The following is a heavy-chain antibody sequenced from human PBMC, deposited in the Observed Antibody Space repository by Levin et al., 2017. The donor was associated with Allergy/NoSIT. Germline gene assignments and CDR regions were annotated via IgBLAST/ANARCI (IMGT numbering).Heavy chain of an antibody. Sequence: PGGSLRLSCAASGFTFSSYAMSWVRQAPGKGLEWVSAISGSGGSTYYADSVKGRFTISRDNSKNTLSLQMNSLRAEDTAVYYCAKDWRPIAARPLYYFDYWGQGTLVTVSS. CDR1: GFTFSSYA. CDR2: ISGSGGST. J-gene: IGHJ4*02. V-gene: IGHV3-23*01. D-gene: IGHD6-6*01. CDR3: AKDWRPIAARPLYYFDY.